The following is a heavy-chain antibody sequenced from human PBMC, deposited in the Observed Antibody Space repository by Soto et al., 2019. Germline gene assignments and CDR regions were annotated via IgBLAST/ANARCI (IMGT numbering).Heavy chain of an antibody. Sequence: GGSLRLSCAASGFTFSSYGMHWVRQAPGKGLEWVAVIWYDGSNKYYADSVKGRFTISRDNSKNTLYLQMNSLRAEDSAVYYFAREAVQQLDNYYYYGMDVWGQGTTVTVSS. CDR1: GFTFSSYG. V-gene: IGHV3-33*01. D-gene: IGHD6-13*01. CDR2: IWYDGSNK. J-gene: IGHJ6*02. CDR3: AREAVQQLDNYYYYGMDV.